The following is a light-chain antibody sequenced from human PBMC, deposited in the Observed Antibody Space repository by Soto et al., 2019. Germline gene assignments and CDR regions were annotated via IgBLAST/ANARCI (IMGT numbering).Light chain of an antibody. V-gene: IGLV1-40*01. CDR2: GNS. J-gene: IGLJ2*01. Sequence: QSVLTQPPSVSGAPGQRVTISCTGSSSNIGAGYDVHWYQQLPGTAPKLHIYGNSNRPSGVPDRFSGSKSGTSASLAITGLQAEDEADYYCQSYDSSPSRVVFGGGTTLTVL. CDR1: SSNIGAGYD. CDR3: QSYDSSPSRVV.